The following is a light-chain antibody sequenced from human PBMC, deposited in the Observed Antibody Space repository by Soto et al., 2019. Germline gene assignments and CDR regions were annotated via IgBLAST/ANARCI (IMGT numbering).Light chain of an antibody. CDR3: QQYGSSGT. CDR1: QSVSSNY. J-gene: IGKJ1*01. CDR2: GAS. Sequence: EIVLTRSPGTPSLSPGERATLSCRASQSVSSNYLAWYQQKPGQAPRLLIYGASNRATGIPDRFSGSGSGTVFTLTISRLAPEDFAVDDCQQYGSSGTFGQGTKVDIK. V-gene: IGKV3-20*01.